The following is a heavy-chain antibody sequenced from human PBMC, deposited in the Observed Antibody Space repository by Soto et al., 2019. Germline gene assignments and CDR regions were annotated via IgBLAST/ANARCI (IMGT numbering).Heavy chain of an antibody. Sequence: QVQLVQSGAEVKKPGASVKVSCKASGYTFTSYAMHWVRQAPGQRLEWMGWINAGNGNTQYSQKFQGRVTITRDTSASTAYMELSSLRSEDTAVYYCARAPGSGSYSFDYWGQGTLVTVSS. V-gene: IGHV1-3*01. J-gene: IGHJ4*02. CDR1: GYTFTSYA. CDR2: INAGNGNT. CDR3: ARAPGSGSYSFDY. D-gene: IGHD1-26*01.